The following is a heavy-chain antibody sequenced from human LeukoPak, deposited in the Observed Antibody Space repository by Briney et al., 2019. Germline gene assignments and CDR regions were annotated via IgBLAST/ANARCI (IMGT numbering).Heavy chain of an antibody. CDR1: GVSISSSNSY. V-gene: IGHV4-39*07. CDR2: FYYSGST. J-gene: IGHJ4*02. Sequence: KSSETLSLTCTVSGVSISSSNSYWGWIRQPPGKGLEWIGSFYYSGSTYYNPSLKSRVTMSVDTSKNQFSLNLTSVTAADTAVYYCTRELSGSQDSWGQGTLVTVSS. D-gene: IGHD3-22*01. CDR3: TRELSGSQDS.